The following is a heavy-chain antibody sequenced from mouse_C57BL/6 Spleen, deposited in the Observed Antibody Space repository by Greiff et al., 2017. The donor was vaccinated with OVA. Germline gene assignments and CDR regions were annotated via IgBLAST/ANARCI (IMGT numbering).Heavy chain of an antibody. CDR1: GYTFTDYN. Sequence: EVQLQQSGPELVKPGASVKIPCKASGYTFTDYNMDWVKQSHGKSLEWIGDINPNNGGTIYNQKFKGKATLTVDKSSNPAYMELRSLTSEDTAVYYCARGYGSSYVDWYFDVWGTGTTVTVSP. CDR2: INPNNGGT. V-gene: IGHV1-18*01. D-gene: IGHD1-1*01. CDR3: ARGYGSSYVDWYFDV. J-gene: IGHJ1*03.